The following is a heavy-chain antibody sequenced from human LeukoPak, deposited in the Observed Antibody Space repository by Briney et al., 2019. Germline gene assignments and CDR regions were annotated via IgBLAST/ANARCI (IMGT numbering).Heavy chain of an antibody. V-gene: IGHV3-9*01. CDR2: ISWNSGSI. CDR1: GFTFDDYA. CDR3: AKGGGRGSGWYPFDY. Sequence: GRSLRLSCAASGFTFDDYAMHWVRQAPGKGLEWVSGISWNSGSIGYADSVKGRFTISRDNAKNSLYLQMNSLRAEDTALYYCAKGGGRGSGWYPFDYWGQGTLVTVSS. J-gene: IGHJ4*02. D-gene: IGHD6-19*01.